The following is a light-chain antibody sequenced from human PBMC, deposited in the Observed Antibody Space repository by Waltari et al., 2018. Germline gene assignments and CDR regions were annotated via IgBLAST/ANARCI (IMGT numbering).Light chain of an antibody. CDR3: AAWDDSLNGVV. Sequence: QSVLTQPPSASGTPGQRVTISCSGSSSNIGSNSVNWYQQLPGTAPKLLVYGNYPRPSGVPDRVSGSKSGTSASLAISGLQSQDEADYYCAAWDDSLNGVVFGGGTKLTV. CDR1: SSNIGSNS. CDR2: GNY. V-gene: IGLV1-44*01. J-gene: IGLJ2*01.